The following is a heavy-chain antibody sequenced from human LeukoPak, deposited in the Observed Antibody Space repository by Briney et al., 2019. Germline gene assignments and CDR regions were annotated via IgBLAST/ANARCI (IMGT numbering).Heavy chain of an antibody. Sequence: ASVKVTCKASGYTFTSYGIIWVRQAPGQGLEWMGWISAYNGNTNYAQKLQGRVTMTTDTSTSTAYMELRSLRSDDTAVYYCARDAQVAAAGLLVYWGQGTLVTVSS. J-gene: IGHJ4*02. CDR1: GYTFTSYG. CDR2: ISAYNGNT. D-gene: IGHD6-13*01. V-gene: IGHV1-18*01. CDR3: ARDAQVAAAGLLVY.